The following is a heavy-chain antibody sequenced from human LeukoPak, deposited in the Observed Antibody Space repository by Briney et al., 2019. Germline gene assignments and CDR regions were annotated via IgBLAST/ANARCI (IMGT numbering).Heavy chain of an antibody. Sequence: PGGSLRLSCAASGFTLSSYGMSWVRQAPGKGLEWVSAISGSGGSTYYADSVKGRFTISRDNSKNTLYLQMNSLRAEDTAVYYCAKAQLWPLSPFDYWGQGTLVTVSS. CDR2: ISGSGGST. J-gene: IGHJ4*02. D-gene: IGHD5-18*01. CDR1: GFTLSSYG. V-gene: IGHV3-23*01. CDR3: AKAQLWPLSPFDY.